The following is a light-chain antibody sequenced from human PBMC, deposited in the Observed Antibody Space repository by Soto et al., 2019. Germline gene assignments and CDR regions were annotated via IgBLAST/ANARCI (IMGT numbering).Light chain of an antibody. V-gene: IGKV3-20*01. CDR2: LIS. J-gene: IGKJ2*01. CDR3: QHDGSS. Sequence: XIVXXXXPXXXSXSPGERATLSCRASQTITSGQLGWYQQKPGQAPRLLIYLISSRATGIPDRFSGSGSGTDFTLTISGLEPEDFAIYYCQHDGSSFGQGTKVEI. CDR1: QTITSGQ.